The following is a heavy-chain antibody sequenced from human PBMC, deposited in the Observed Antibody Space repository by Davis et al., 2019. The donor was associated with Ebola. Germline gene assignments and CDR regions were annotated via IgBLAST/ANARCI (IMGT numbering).Heavy chain of an antibody. CDR2: VHYSGAT. J-gene: IGHJ4*02. CDR1: GDSITKAY. Sequence: SETLSLTCTVSGDSITKAYWSWVRQPPGKGLEWIGYVHYSGATNYSPSLMSRVTMSVDMSRNQFSLKLSSVTAADTAVYYCARDRHDTSGYGFWGPGTLVTVSS. CDR3: ARDRHDTSGYGF. V-gene: IGHV4-59*12. D-gene: IGHD3-22*01.